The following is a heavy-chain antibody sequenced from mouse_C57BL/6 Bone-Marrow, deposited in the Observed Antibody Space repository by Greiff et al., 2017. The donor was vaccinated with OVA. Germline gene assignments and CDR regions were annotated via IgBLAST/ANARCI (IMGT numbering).Heavy chain of an antibody. CDR1: GYTFTSYW. CDR2: IDPSDSYT. Sequence: QVRLQQPGAELVMPGASVKLSCKASGYTFTSYWMHWVKQRPGQGLEWIGEIDPSDSYTNYNQKFKGKSTLTVDKSSSTAYMQLSSLTSEDSAVYYCARLYAMDYWGQGTSVTVSS. V-gene: IGHV1-69*01. J-gene: IGHJ4*01. CDR3: ARLYAMDY.